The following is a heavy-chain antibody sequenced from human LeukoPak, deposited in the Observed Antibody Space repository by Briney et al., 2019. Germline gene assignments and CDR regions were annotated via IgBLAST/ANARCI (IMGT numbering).Heavy chain of an antibody. CDR3: AHSNMWLVNWFDH. CDR2: IYWDDEK. D-gene: IGHD6-19*01. V-gene: IGHV2-5*02. Sequence: SGPTLVNPTQTLTLTCTFSGFSLRTSGVAVGWIRQPPGKALEWPSLIYWDDEKHYRPALKNRGNITQYKTKKQVDRKMPNMDPVDTATYYCAHSNMWLVNWFDHWGQGTLVTVSS. CDR1: GFSLRTSGVA. J-gene: IGHJ5*02.